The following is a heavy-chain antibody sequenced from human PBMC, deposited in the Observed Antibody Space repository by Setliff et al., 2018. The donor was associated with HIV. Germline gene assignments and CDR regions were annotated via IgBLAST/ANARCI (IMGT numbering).Heavy chain of an antibody. J-gene: IGHJ4*02. CDR3: VKEGRTSTVFDY. D-gene: IGHD1-7*01. Sequence: SETLSLTCTVSGGSISSGSYYWSWIRQPAGKGLEWIGHIYTSGTKYNPSLQGRATTSVDRSKNQFSLELRSVTAADTAVYYCVKEGRTSTVFDYWGQGVMVTVS. CDR2: IYTSGT. CDR1: GGSISSGSYY. V-gene: IGHV4-61*09.